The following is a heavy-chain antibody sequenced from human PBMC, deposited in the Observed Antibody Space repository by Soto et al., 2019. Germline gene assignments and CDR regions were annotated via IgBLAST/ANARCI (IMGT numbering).Heavy chain of an antibody. CDR1: GGSISSYY. J-gene: IGHJ4*02. D-gene: IGHD2-8*02. CDR2: IYYSGST. Sequence: ETLSLTCTVSGGSISSYYWSWIRQPPGKGLEWIGYIYYSGSTNYNPSLKSRVTISVDTSKNQFSLKLSSVTAADTAVYYCARDKFTGLFDYWGQGTLVPVSS. V-gene: IGHV4-59*12. CDR3: ARDKFTGLFDY.